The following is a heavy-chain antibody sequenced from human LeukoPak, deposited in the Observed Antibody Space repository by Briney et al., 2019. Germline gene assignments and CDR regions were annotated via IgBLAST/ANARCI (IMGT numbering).Heavy chain of an antibody. CDR1: GYTLTDYH. CDR3: ARDPVDGYSHYDY. V-gene: IGHV1-2*02. D-gene: IGHD5-24*01. J-gene: IGHJ4*02. CDR2: MKPNSGCI. Sequence: ASVKVSCKASGYTLTDYHTIWVRQAPGQGLEWMAWMKPNSGCINYNQEFQGRVTATRDTTISTAFMQLSSLRTAYTAIYYCARDPVDGYSHYDYWGQGTLVTVSS.